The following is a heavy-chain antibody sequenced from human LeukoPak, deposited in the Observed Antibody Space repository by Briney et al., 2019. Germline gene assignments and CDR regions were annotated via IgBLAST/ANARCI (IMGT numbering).Heavy chain of an antibody. CDR2: MNPNSGNT. D-gene: IGHD5-18*01. J-gene: IGHJ5*02. Sequence: ASVKVSCKASGYTFTSHDINWVRQATGQGLEWMGWMNPNSGNTGYAQKFQGRVTMTRDTSINTAYMELSSPTSEDTAVYYCARLIQGYTYGYRLSNWFDPWGQGTLVTVSS. V-gene: IGHV1-8*01. CDR1: GYTFTSHD. CDR3: ARLIQGYTYGYRLSNWFDP.